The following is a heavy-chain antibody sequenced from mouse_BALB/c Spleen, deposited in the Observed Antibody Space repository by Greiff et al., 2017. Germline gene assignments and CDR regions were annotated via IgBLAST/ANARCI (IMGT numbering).Heavy chain of an antibody. V-gene: IGHV1-87*01. CDR3: ARGEVILRRLDY. CDR1: GYTFTSYW. J-gene: IGHJ2*01. Sequence: QVQLQQSGAELARPGASVKLSCKASGYTFTSYWMQWVKQRPGQGLEWIGAIYPGDGDTRYTQKFKGKAKLTADKSSSTAYMQLSSLASEDSAVYYGARGEVILRRLDYWGQGTTLTVSS. D-gene: IGHD1-2*01. CDR2: IYPGDGDT.